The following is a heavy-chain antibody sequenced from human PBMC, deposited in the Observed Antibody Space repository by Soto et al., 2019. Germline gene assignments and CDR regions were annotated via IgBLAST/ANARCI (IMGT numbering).Heavy chain of an antibody. CDR1: GFTFSNYA. D-gene: IGHD6-19*01. J-gene: IGHJ4*02. CDR2: ITSAGST. V-gene: IGHV3-23*01. CDR3: AKTDRFHSQSSGWANRFDS. Sequence: EVQLLESGGDLAQPGGSLRLICAASGFTFSNYAMTWVRQSPGKGLEWVSTITSAGSTFYGDTVKGRFTISRDNSKISLYLQMNSLGAEDAAFYYCAKTDRFHSQSSGWANRFDSWGQGTLVTVSS.